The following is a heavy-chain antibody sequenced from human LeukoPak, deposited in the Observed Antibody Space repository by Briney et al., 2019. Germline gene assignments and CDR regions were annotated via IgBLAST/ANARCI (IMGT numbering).Heavy chain of an antibody. J-gene: IGHJ4*02. CDR1: GFTFSSYA. V-gene: IGHV3-23*01. Sequence: GGSLRLSCAASGFTFSSYAMSWVRQAPGKGLEWVSAISGSGGSTYYADSVKGRFTISRDNSKNTLYLQMNSLRAEDTAVYYCARDWYYYDSSGYSTGDYWGQGTLVTVSS. CDR3: ARDWYYYDSSGYSTGDY. D-gene: IGHD3-22*01. CDR2: ISGSGGST.